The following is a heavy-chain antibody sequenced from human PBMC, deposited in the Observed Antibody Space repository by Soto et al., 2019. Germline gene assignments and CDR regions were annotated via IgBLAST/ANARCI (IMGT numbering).Heavy chain of an antibody. CDR3: ARGYSSGWYKDHFDY. Sequence: PSETLSLTCAVYGGSFSGYYWSWIRQPPGKGLEWIGEINHSESTNYNPSLKSRVTISVDTSKNQFSLKLSSVTAADTAVYYCARGYSSGWYKDHFDYWGQGTLVTVLL. CDR2: INHSEST. V-gene: IGHV4-34*01. D-gene: IGHD6-19*01. CDR1: GGSFSGYY. J-gene: IGHJ4*02.